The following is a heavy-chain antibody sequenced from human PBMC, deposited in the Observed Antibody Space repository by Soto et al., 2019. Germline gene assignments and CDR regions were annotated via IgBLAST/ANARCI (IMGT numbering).Heavy chain of an antibody. CDR3: AGQRTSVVTQGYFGL. V-gene: IGHV4-39*01. D-gene: IGHD2-21*02. Sequence: SETLSLTCTVTGDSISSRSYYWGWIRQPPGKGLEGIGSIYYSGSTYNNPSLSSRVSMSFNTSKNQFPLKVKCVAAADTVRYFCAGQRTSVVTQGYFGLWGPGSLVTVSS. CDR1: GDSISSRSYY. CDR2: IYYSGST. J-gene: IGHJ4*03.